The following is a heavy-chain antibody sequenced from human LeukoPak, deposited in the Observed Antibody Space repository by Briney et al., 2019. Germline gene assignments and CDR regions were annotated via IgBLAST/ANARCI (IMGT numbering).Heavy chain of an antibody. J-gene: IGHJ4*02. D-gene: IGHD2-2*01. CDR2: LKSQTDGGTT. CDR1: GFTFSNIW. V-gene: IGHV3-15*01. Sequence: GGSLRLSCAASGFTFSNIWMSWVRQAPGKGLEWVGRLKSQTDGGTTDYAAPVGGRFTISRDDSKNTLYLQMDSLKTDDTAVYYCATGPEPAAMVFDFWGQGTLVTVSS. CDR3: ATGPEPAAMVFDF.